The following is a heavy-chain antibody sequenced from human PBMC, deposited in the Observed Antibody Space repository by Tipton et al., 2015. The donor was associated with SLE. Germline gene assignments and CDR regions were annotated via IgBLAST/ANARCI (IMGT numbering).Heavy chain of an antibody. CDR2: IYCSGST. Sequence: TLSLTCTVSGGSISSGGYYWSWIRQHPGKGLEWIGYIYCSGSTYYNPSLKSRVTISVDTSKNQFSLKLSSVTAADTAVYYCARRRTVKPFDYWGQGTLVTVSS. V-gene: IGHV4-31*03. J-gene: IGHJ4*02. CDR3: ARRRTVKPFDY. CDR1: GGSISSGGYY. D-gene: IGHD4-17*01.